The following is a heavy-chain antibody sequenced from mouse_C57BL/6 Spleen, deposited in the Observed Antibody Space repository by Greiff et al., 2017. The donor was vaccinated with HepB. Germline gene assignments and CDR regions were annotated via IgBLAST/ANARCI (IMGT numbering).Heavy chain of an antibody. CDR3: ARGVGSSGPWFAY. Sequence: QVQLKQSGAELAKPGASVKLSCKASGYTFTSYWMHWVKQRPGQGLEWIGYINPSSGYTKYNQKFKDKATLTADKSSSTAYMQLSSLTYEDSAVYYCARGVGSSGPWFAYWGQGTLVTVSA. CDR2: INPSSGYT. CDR1: GYTFTSYW. D-gene: IGHD3-2*02. V-gene: IGHV1-7*01. J-gene: IGHJ3*01.